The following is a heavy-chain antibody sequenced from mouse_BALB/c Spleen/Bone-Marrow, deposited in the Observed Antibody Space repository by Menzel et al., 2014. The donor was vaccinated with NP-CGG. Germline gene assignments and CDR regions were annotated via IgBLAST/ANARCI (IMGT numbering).Heavy chain of an antibody. D-gene: IGHD1-1*01. CDR2: INPRSGRT. J-gene: IGHJ4*01. CDR3: ARGLYGAMDY. Sequence: QVQLQQSGAELVKPGASVKLSCKASGYTFTSYWMYWVIQRPGQGLEWIGEINPRSGRTNYNEKFKSRATLTVDKSSSTAYMQLSRLTSEDSAGYYCARGLYGAMDYWGQGTPVTVSS. CDR1: GYTFTSYW. V-gene: IGHV1S81*02.